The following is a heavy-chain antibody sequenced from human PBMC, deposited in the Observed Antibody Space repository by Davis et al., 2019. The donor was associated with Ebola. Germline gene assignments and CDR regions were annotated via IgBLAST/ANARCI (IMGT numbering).Heavy chain of an antibody. V-gene: IGHV4-39*01. D-gene: IGHD3-22*01. CDR3: ASASYFRGSSGYLAY. CDR1: GGSISSSSYY. Sequence: GSLRLSCTVSGGSISSSSYYWGWLRQPPGKGLEWIGSIYYSGGTYYTPSLKSRVTISVDTSKNQFSLKLSSVTAADTAVYYCASASYFRGSSGYLAYWGQGTLVTVSS. CDR2: IYYSGGT. J-gene: IGHJ4*02.